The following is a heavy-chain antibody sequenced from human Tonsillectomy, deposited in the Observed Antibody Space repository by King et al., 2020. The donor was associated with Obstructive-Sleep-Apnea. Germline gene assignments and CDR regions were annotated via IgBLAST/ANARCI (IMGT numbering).Heavy chain of an antibody. CDR1: GDTFTSFD. CDR3: ASREGGIAWSYTFYYYGMDV. V-gene: IGHV1-8*01. D-gene: IGHD1-26*01. J-gene: IGHJ6*02. CDR2: MNPNTGKT. Sequence: VQLVESGAEVKKPGASVKVSCKASGDTFTSFDINWVRQATGQGLEWMGWMNPNTGKTGYAQKFQGRVTMTRNTSIGTAYMELSSLISEDTAVYYCASREGGIAWSYTFYYYGMDVWGQGTTVTVSS.